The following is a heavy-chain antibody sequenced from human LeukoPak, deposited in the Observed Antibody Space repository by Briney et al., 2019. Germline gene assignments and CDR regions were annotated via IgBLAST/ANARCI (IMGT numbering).Heavy chain of an antibody. D-gene: IGHD6-13*01. CDR2: ISDGGGST. CDR1: GFIFRRYA. V-gene: IGHV3-23*01. Sequence: HPGGSLRLSCAVSGFIFRRYAMSWVRQAPGKGLEWVSGISDGGGSTYYADSVKGRFTISRDDSKNTLYPQMNSLRAEDTAVYYCAKDRGSSSSSYYPTNYYYYGMDVWGQGTTVTVSS. CDR3: AKDRGSSSSSYYPTNYYYYGMDV. J-gene: IGHJ6*02.